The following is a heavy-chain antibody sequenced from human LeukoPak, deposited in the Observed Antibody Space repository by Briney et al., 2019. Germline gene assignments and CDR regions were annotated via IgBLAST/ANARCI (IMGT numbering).Heavy chain of an antibody. CDR2: ISRGGNTI. CDR3: ARAHYRDSSGYPDY. V-gene: IGHV3-11*01. Sequence: GRSLRLSCAASGFTFSDSYKNWMRQAPGKGLEWVSFISRGGNTIYYADSVKGRFTISRDNAKNSLYLQMNSLTAEDTAVYYCARAHYRDSSGYPDYWGQGTLVTVSS. CDR1: GFTFSDSY. J-gene: IGHJ4*02. D-gene: IGHD3-22*01.